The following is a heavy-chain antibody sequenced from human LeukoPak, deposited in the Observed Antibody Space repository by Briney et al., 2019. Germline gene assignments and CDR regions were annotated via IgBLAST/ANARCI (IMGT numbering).Heavy chain of an antibody. D-gene: IGHD1-26*01. V-gene: IGHV3-30*02. J-gene: IGHJ6*03. CDR1: GFTFSSYA. CDR3: AKSPSGSYYYYYYMDV. CDR2: IRYDGSNK. Sequence: PGGSLRLSCAASGFTFSSYAVSWVRQAPGKGLEWVAFIRYDGSNKYYADSVKGRFTISRDNSKNTLYLQMNSLRAEDTAVYYCAKSPSGSYYYYYYMDVWGKGTTVTVSS.